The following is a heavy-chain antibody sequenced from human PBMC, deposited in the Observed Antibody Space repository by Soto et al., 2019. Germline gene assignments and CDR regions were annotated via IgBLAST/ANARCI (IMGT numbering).Heavy chain of an antibody. CDR3: ARGAVVVPAAPTRNYYYGMDV. J-gene: IGHJ6*02. CDR2: IWYDGSNK. D-gene: IGHD2-2*01. CDR1: GFTFSSYG. V-gene: IGHV3-33*08. Sequence: PGGSLGLCRAASGFTFSSYGMHGVRQATDKGLEWVAVIWYDGSNKYYADSVKGRFTISRDNSKNTLYLQMNSLRAEDTAVYYCARGAVVVPAAPTRNYYYGMDVWGQGTTVTVSS.